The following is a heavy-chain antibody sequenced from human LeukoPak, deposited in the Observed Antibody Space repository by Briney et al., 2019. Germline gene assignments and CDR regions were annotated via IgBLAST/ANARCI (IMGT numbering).Heavy chain of an antibody. V-gene: IGHV1-18*01. J-gene: IGHJ6*03. CDR1: GYTFTSYG. CDR3: ARDRVYGDYYQDYYYYMDV. CDR2: ISAYNGNT. D-gene: IGHD4-17*01. Sequence: ASVKVSCKASGYTFTSYGISWVRQAPGQGLEWMGWISAYNGNTNYAQKLQGRVTMTTDTSTSTAYMELRSLRSDDTAVYYCARDRVYGDYYQDYYYYMDVWGKGTTVTVSS.